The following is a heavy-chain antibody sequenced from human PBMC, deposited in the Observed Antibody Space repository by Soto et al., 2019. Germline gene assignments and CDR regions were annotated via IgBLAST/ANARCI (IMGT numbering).Heavy chain of an antibody. Sequence: SETLSLTCTVSGGSISSSSYYWGWIRQPPGKGLEWIGSIYYSGSTYYNPSLKSRVTISVDTSKNQFSLKLSSVTAADTAVYYCAIHSSSWYFLVGYWGQGTLVTVSS. V-gene: IGHV4-39*01. CDR1: GGSISSSSYY. J-gene: IGHJ4*02. D-gene: IGHD6-13*01. CDR3: AIHSSSWYFLVGY. CDR2: IYYSGST.